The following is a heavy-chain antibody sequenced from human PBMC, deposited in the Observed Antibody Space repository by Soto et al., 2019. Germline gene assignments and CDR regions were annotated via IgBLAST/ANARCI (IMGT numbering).Heavy chain of an antibody. CDR2: IYYSGST. D-gene: IGHD3-16*01. V-gene: IGHV4-39*01. J-gene: IGHJ5*02. Sequence: QLQLQESGPGLVKPSETLSLTCTVSGGSISSSSYYWGWIRQPPGKGLEWIGSIYYSGSTYYNPSLKSRVTISVDTSKNQFSLKLSSGTAADTAVYYCARRVSFGWFDPWGQGTLVTVSS. CDR3: ARRVSFGWFDP. CDR1: GGSISSSSYY.